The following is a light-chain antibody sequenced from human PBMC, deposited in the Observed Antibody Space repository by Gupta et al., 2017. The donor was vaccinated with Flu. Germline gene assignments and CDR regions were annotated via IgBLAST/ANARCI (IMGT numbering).Light chain of an antibody. CDR2: DVT. J-gene: IGLJ1*01. Sequence: TISFTEASCDVGGYNYVSWYQQHPVQAPKLMIFDVTDRPSGVPARFSGSKSGTTASLTITGLQAEEEADYYCSSYKGSSSLAVFGTGTRVTVL. CDR1: SCDVGGYNY. CDR3: SSYKGSSSLAV. V-gene: IGLV2-14*04.